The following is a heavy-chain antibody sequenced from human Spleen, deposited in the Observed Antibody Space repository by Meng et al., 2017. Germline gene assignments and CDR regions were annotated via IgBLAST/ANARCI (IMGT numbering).Heavy chain of an antibody. Sequence: QVKLQASGPGLVRPSETLSLTCTVSGGSFSDYYWSWIRQPPGKGLEWIGEINHSGSTNYNPSLESRATISVDTSQNNLSLKLSSVTAADSAVYYCARGPTTMAHDFDYWGQGTLVTVSS. CDR1: GGSFSDYY. D-gene: IGHD4-11*01. CDR3: ARGPTTMAHDFDY. J-gene: IGHJ4*02. V-gene: IGHV4-34*01. CDR2: INHSGST.